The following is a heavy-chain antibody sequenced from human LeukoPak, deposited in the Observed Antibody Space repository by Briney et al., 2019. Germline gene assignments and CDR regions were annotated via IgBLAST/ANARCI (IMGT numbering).Heavy chain of an antibody. J-gene: IGHJ6*03. CDR2: MNPNSGNT. CDR3: ARGNRLDFWSGYRYYYYHYMDV. V-gene: IGHV1-8*03. D-gene: IGHD3-3*01. Sequence: ASVKVPCKASGYTFTSYDINWVRQATGQGLEWMGWMNPNSGNTGYAQKFQGRVTITRNTSISTAYMELSSLRSEDTAVYYCARGNRLDFWSGYRYYYYHYMDVWGKGTTVTVSS. CDR1: GYTFTSYD.